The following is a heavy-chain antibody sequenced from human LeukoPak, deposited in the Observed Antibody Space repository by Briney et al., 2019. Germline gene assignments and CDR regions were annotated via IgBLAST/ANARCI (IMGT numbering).Heavy chain of an antibody. CDR2: ISSSSSYI. J-gene: IGHJ6*02. CDR1: GFTFSSYA. CDR3: ARDGGPWYQLTYYYYYGMDV. D-gene: IGHD2-2*01. Sequence: KTGGSLRLSCAASGFTFSSYAMHWVRQAPGKGLEWVSSISSSSSYIYYADSVKGRFTISRDNAKNSLYLQMNSLRAEDTAVYYCARDGGPWYQLTYYYYYGMDVWGQGTTVTVSS. V-gene: IGHV3-21*01.